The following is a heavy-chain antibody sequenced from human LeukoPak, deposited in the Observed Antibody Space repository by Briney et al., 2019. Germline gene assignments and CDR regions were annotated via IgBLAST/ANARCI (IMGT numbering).Heavy chain of an antibody. Sequence: SETLTLTCTVSGGSISSYYWSWIRQPPGKGLEWIGHIYYSGSTNYNPSLKSRITISVDTSKNQFSLKLSSVTTAEPAVYYRSGDLYCSSTSCYWFDPWGQGTLVTVSS. CDR1: GGSISSYY. CDR3: SGDLYCSSTSCYWFDP. D-gene: IGHD2-2*01. V-gene: IGHV4-59*12. J-gene: IGHJ5*02. CDR2: IYYSGST.